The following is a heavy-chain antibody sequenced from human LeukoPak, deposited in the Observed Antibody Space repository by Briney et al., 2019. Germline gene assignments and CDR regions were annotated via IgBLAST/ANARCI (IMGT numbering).Heavy chain of an antibody. CDR1: GGSISNYY. D-gene: IGHD1-26*01. V-gene: IGHV4-4*07. CDR2: IYSSGST. CDR3: ARGLSGSYHGVFDY. J-gene: IGHJ4*02. Sequence: SETLSLTCTVSGGSISNYYWSWIRQPAGKGLEWIGRIYSSGSTNYNPSLKSRVTISVDTSKNQFSLKLSSVTAADTAVYYCARGLSGSYHGVFDYWGQGTLVTVSS.